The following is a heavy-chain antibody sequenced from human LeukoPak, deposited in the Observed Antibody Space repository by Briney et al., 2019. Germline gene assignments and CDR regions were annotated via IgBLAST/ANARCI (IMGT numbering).Heavy chain of an antibody. D-gene: IGHD3-22*01. Sequence: GGSLRLSCAASGFTVSSNYMSWVRQAPGKGLEWVSVIYPGGGTNYADSVKGRFAISRDNPKNALYLQMNSLRAEDTAVYYCARGGRDSSNYYYVDCWGQGTLVTVSS. CDR3: ARGGRDSSNYYYVDC. J-gene: IGHJ4*02. CDR2: IYPGGGT. V-gene: IGHV3-53*01. CDR1: GFTVSSNY.